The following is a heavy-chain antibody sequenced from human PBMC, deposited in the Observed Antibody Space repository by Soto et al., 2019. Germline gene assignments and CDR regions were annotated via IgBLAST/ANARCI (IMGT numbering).Heavy chain of an antibody. V-gene: IGHV1-46*01. CDR2: INPSGGST. D-gene: IGHD6-6*01. Sequence: QVQLVQSGAEVKKPGASVKVSCKASGYTFTSYYMHWVRQDPGQGLEWMGIINPSGGSTSYAQKFQCRVTMTRDTSTSTVYMELSSLRSEDTAVYYCARESINEGWFDPWGQGTLVTVS. CDR3: ARESINEGWFDP. CDR1: GYTFTSYY. J-gene: IGHJ5*02.